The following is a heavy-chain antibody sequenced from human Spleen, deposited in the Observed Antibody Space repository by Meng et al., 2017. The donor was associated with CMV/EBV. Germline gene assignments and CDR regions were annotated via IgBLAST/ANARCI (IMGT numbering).Heavy chain of an antibody. J-gene: IGHJ5*02. V-gene: IGHV1-2*02. D-gene: IGHD4-17*01. Sequence: VKSGSELRKPGASVKVSCKASGDTFTDYYMHWVRQAPGQGLEWMGCINPNSGDTNYAQKFQGRVTMTRDTSISTAYMELSRLRSDDTAVYYCTRDAHLTTVTPNWFDPWGQGTLVTVSS. CDR3: TRDAHLTTVTPNWFDP. CDR2: INPNSGDT. CDR1: GDTFTDYY.